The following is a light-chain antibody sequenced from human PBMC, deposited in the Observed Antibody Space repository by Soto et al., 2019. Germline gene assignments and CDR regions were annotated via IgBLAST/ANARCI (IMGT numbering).Light chain of an antibody. CDR3: QQSYSSPT. Sequence: DIQMTQSPLSLSASVGDSVTITCRASQTISVYLNWYQWRPGKAPRLLIYDASSLYSGVPPRFSGSGSGTEFTLTIGSLQPAPSANYYCQQSYSSPTLDPGPKGDI. CDR1: QTISVY. V-gene: IGKV1-39*01. CDR2: DAS. J-gene: IGKJ3*01.